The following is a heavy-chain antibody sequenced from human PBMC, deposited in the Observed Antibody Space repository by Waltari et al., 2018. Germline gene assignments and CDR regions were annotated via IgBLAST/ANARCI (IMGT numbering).Heavy chain of an antibody. D-gene: IGHD2-15*01. J-gene: IGHJ4*02. CDR2: ISGSCGST. CDR3: AKDRIRIPDHFDY. Sequence: EVQLLESGGGLVQPGGSLRLSCAASGFTFSSYAMSWVRQAPGKGLEWVSAISGSCGSTYYADSVKGRFTISRDNSKNTLYLQMNSLRAEDTAVYYCAKDRIRIPDHFDYWGQGTLVTVSS. CDR1: GFTFSSYA. V-gene: IGHV3-23*01.